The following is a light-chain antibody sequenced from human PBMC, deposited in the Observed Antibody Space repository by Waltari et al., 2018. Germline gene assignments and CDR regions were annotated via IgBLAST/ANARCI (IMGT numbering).Light chain of an antibody. J-gene: IGLJ2*01. V-gene: IGLV1-40*01. CDR3: QSFDNMLSGGVV. CDR1: TPNIGAGHD. Sequence: QSVLTQPPSVSGTPGQRVTISCSGSTPNIGAGHDVHWYQHLPGTAPKPLVYVKNKRPSGFPDRFSGSKSGTSASLAITGLQADDEADYFCQSFDNMLSGGVVFGGGTKLAVL. CDR2: VKN.